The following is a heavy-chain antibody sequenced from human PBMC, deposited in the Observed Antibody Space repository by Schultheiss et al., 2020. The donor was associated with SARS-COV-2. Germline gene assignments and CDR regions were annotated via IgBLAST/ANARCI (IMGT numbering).Heavy chain of an antibody. D-gene: IGHD3-3*01. Sequence: GGSLRLSCAASGFTFSSYAMSWVRQAPGKGLEWVSAISGSSSYIYYADSVKGRFTISRDNAKNSLYLQMNSLRAEDTAVYYCARRGYDFWSGYYFYFDYWGQGTLVTVSS. CDR2: ISGSSSYI. V-gene: IGHV3-21*01. CDR1: GFTFSSYA. CDR3: ARRGYDFWSGYYFYFDY. J-gene: IGHJ4*02.